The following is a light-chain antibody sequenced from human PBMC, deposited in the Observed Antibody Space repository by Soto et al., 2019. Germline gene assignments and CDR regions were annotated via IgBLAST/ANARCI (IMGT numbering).Light chain of an antibody. CDR3: QKYNSARWT. V-gene: IGKV1-27*01. CDR2: AAS. CDR1: QGISNY. Sequence: DIQMTQSPSSLSASVGDRVTITCRESQGISNYLAWYQQKPGKVPKLLIYAASTLQSGVPSRFSGSGSGTDFTLTISSLQPEDVATYYCQKYNSARWTFGQGTKVDIK. J-gene: IGKJ1*01.